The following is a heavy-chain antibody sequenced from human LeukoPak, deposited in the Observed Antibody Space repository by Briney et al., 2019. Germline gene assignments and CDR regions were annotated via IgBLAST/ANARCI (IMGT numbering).Heavy chain of an antibody. Sequence: ASVKVSCKASGYTFTSYYMHWVRQAPGQGLEWMGIINPSGGSTSYAQKFQGRVTMTRDTSISTAYMELSRLRSDDTAVYYCARGRLHTGYSSGWYGYWGQGTLVTVSS. CDR2: INPSGGST. D-gene: IGHD6-19*01. CDR3: ARGRLHTGYSSGWYGY. V-gene: IGHV1-46*01. J-gene: IGHJ4*02. CDR1: GYTFTSYY.